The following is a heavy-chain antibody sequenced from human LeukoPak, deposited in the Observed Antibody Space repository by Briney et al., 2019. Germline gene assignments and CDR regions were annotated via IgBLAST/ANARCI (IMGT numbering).Heavy chain of an antibody. CDR2: ISGSGGST. CDR3: AKEHETTGGPLGSYIFGY. Sequence: GGSLRLSCAASGFTFSSYAMSWVRQAPGKGLEWVSAISGSGGSTYYADSVKGRLTISRDNSKNTLYLQMDSLRAEDTAVYYCAKEHETTGGPLGSYIFGYWGQGTLVTVSS. V-gene: IGHV3-23*01. CDR1: GFTFSSYA. D-gene: IGHD1-26*01. J-gene: IGHJ4*02.